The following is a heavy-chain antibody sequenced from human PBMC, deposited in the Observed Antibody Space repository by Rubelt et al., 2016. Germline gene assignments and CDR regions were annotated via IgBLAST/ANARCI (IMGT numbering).Heavy chain of an antibody. Sequence: QVQLQQWGAGLLKPSETLSLTCAVYGGSFSGYYWSWIRQPSGKGLEWIGEINHSGSTNYNPSLNSRVTISVDTSHNQCSLKLSSVTAADTAVYYCARGTRSSSRWFDPWGQGTLVTVSS. J-gene: IGHJ5*02. CDR1: GGSFSGYY. V-gene: IGHV4-34*01. D-gene: IGHD6-13*01. CDR2: INHSGST. CDR3: ARGTRSSSRWFDP.